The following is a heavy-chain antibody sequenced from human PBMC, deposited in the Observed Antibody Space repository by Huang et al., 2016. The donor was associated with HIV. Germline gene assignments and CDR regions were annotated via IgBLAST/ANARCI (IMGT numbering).Heavy chain of an antibody. V-gene: IGHV3-30-3*01. Sequence: QVQLVESGGGVVEPGRSLRLSCGASGFPFNNHAMHWVRQAPGKGLEWVACISNDRSNNYYADSVKGRFTITRDSSKITLFLHMTSLRTEGTAVYYCARAKDTWDAYDIWGQGTMVIVSS. D-gene: IGHD5-18*01. CDR2: ISNDRSNN. J-gene: IGHJ3*02. CDR1: GFPFNNHA. CDR3: ARAKDTWDAYDI.